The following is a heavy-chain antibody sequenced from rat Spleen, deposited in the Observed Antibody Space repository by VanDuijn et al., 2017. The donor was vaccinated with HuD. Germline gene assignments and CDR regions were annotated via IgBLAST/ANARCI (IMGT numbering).Heavy chain of an antibody. CDR2: INYDGSST. D-gene: IGHD1-2*01. V-gene: IGHV5-29*01. CDR3: ARHPYSNLNWFAY. CDR1: GFTFSDYF. J-gene: IGHJ3*01. Sequence: EVQLVESDGGLVQPGRSLKLSCAASGFTFSDYFMAWVRQAPTKGLEWVATINYDGSSTYYRDSVKGRFTISRDNAKSTLYLKMDSLRSEDTATYYCARHPYSNLNWFAYWGQGTLVTVSS.